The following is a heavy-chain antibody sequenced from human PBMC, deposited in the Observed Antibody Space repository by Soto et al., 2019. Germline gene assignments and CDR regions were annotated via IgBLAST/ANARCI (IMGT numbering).Heavy chain of an antibody. D-gene: IGHD5-18*01. CDR1: GYTFTGYY. CDR2: INPNSGGT. CDR3: ARDCTAMVNADLTHYGMDV. V-gene: IGHV1-2*02. Sequence: QVQLVQSGAEVKKPGASVKVSCKASGYTFTGYYMHWVRQAPGQGLEWMGWINPNSGGTNYAQKFQGRVTKNRATSISTAYMELSRLRSDDTAVYYCARDCTAMVNADLTHYGMDVWGQGTTVTVSS. J-gene: IGHJ6*02.